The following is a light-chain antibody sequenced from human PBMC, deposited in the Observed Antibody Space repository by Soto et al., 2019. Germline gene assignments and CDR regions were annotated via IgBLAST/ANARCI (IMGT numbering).Light chain of an antibody. Sequence: DIQMSQSPSTLSASVGDSVFITCRAIQSIGSWLAWYQEKPGKAPKLLIYDASSLESGVPSRFSGSGSGTEFPLTISSLQPDDFATYYCQQYNSYSSTWTFGQGTKVDIK. J-gene: IGKJ1*01. CDR2: DAS. CDR1: QSIGSW. V-gene: IGKV1-5*01. CDR3: QQYNSYSSTWT.